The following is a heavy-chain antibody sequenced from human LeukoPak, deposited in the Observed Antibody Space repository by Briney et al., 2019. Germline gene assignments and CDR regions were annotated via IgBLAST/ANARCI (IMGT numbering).Heavy chain of an antibody. J-gene: IGHJ4*02. CDR3: AMSVDTAMAVGGFDY. V-gene: IGHV4-38-2*01. Sequence: NPSETLSLTCAVSGYSISSGYYWGWIRQPPGKGLEWIGSIYHSGSTYYNPSLKSRVTISVDTSKNQFSLKLSSVTAADTAVYYCAMSVDTAMAVGGFDYWGQGTLVTVSS. CDR1: GYSISSGYY. CDR2: IYHSGST. D-gene: IGHD5-18*01.